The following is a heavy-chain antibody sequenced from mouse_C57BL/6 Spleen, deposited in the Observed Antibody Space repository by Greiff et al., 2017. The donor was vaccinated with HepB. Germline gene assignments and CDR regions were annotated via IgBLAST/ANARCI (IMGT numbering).Heavy chain of an antibody. Sequence: EVQLQQSGPELVKPGDSVKISCKASGYSFTGYFMNWVMQSHGKSLEWIGRINPYNGDTFYNQKFKGKATLTVDKSSSTAHMELRSLTSEDSAVYYCARRDYDGCYAMDYWGQGTSVTVSS. D-gene: IGHD2-4*01. J-gene: IGHJ4*01. CDR2: INPYNGDT. CDR3: ARRDYDGCYAMDY. V-gene: IGHV1-20*01. CDR1: GYSFTGYF.